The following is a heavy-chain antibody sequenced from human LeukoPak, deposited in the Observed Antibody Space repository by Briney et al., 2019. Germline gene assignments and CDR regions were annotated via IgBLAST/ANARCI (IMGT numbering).Heavy chain of an antibody. CDR1: GYTFTSYD. D-gene: IGHD3-3*01. CDR3: ARGITIFGVDLDY. V-gene: IGHV1-8*03. J-gene: IGHJ4*02. CDR2: MNPNSGNT. Sequence: ASVKVSCKASGYTFTSYDINWVRQATGQGLEWMGWMNPNSGNTGYAQKFQGRVTITRNTSISTAYMELSSLRSEDTAVYYCARGITIFGVDLDYWGQGTLVTVSS.